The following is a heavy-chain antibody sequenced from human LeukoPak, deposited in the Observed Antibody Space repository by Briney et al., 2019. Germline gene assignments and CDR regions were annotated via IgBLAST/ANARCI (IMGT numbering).Heavy chain of an antibody. CDR3: AKISSLRYFDWLFDY. CDR2: ISGSGGST. J-gene: IGHJ4*02. CDR1: GFTFSSYA. V-gene: IGHV3-23*01. Sequence: PGGSLRLSCAASGFTFSSYAMSWVRQAPGKGLEWVSAISGSGGSTYYEDSVKGRFTISRDNSKNTLYLQMNSLRAEDTAVYYCAKISSLRYFDWLFDYWGQGTLVTVSS. D-gene: IGHD3-9*01.